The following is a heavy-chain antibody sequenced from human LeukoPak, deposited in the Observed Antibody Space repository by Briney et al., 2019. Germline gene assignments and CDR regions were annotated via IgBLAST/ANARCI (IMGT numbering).Heavy chain of an antibody. J-gene: IGHJ5*02. CDR2: IYYSGST. V-gene: IGHV4-39*06. CDR3: ARDRFSSWYDSALNWFDP. D-gene: IGHD6-13*01. CDR1: GGSISSSSYY. Sequence: PSETLSLTCTVSGGSISSSSYYWDWIRQPPGKGLEWIGSIYYSGSTFYNPSLKSRVTISIDTSKNQFPLQLSSVTAADTAVYYCARDRFSSWYDSALNWFDPWGQGTLVTVSS.